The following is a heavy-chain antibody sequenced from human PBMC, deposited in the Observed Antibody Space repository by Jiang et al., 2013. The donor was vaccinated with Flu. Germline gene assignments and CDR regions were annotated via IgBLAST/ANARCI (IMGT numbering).Heavy chain of an antibody. D-gene: IGHD6-13*01. CDR1: GYTFTSYA. J-gene: IGHJ6*02. CDR3: ARVAAAGATYFYYYGMDV. V-gene: IGHV7-4-1*02. CDR2: INTNTGNP. Sequence: QSGSELKQFGASVKVSCKTSGYTFTSYALNWVRQAPGQGPEWMGWINTNTGNPSYAQGFTGRFVFSLDTSVSTAYLQISSLGTEDSAVYYCARVAAAGATYFYYYGMDVWGQGTTITVSS.